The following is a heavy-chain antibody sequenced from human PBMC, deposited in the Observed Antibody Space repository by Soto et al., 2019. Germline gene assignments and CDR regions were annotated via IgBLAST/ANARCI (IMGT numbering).Heavy chain of an antibody. CDR1: GYTFTSYG. Sequence: ASVKVSCKASGYTFTSYGISWVRQAPGQGLEWMGWISAYNGNTNYAQKLQGRVTMTTGTSTSTAYMELRSLRSDDTAVYYCARDHGKYCSSTSCPDAFDIWGQGTMVTVSS. J-gene: IGHJ3*02. D-gene: IGHD2-2*01. CDR2: ISAYNGNT. CDR3: ARDHGKYCSSTSCPDAFDI. V-gene: IGHV1-18*04.